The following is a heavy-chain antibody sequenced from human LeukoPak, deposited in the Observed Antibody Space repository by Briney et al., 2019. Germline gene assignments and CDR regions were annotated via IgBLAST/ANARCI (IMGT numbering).Heavy chain of an antibody. V-gene: IGHV4-59*12. CDR3: AREKSYIQLWTPFDY. J-gene: IGHJ4*02. D-gene: IGHD5-18*01. Sequence: SETLSLTCTVSGGSISSYYWSWIRQPPGKGLDLIGYIYYSGSTNYNPSLKSRVTISVDKSKNQFSLKLSSVTAADTAVYYCAREKSYIQLWTPFDYWGQGTLVTVSS. CDR1: GGSISSYY. CDR2: IYYSGST.